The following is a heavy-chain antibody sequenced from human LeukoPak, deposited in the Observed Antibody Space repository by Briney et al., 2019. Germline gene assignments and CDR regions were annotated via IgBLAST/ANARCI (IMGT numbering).Heavy chain of an antibody. CDR1: GGSISIYY. J-gene: IGHJ6*02. V-gene: IGHV4-59*01. Sequence: SETLSLTCTVSGGSISIYYWSWIRQPPGKGLEWIGYIYYSGSTNYNPSLKSRVTISVDTSKNQFSLKLSSVTAADTAVYYCARAYSSSWYAYYYYGMDVWGQGTTVTVSS. D-gene: IGHD6-13*01. CDR2: IYYSGST. CDR3: ARAYSSSWYAYYYYGMDV.